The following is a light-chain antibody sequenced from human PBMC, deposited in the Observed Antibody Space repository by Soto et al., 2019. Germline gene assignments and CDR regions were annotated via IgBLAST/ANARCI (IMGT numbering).Light chain of an antibody. CDR3: SSYGGSNNLI. J-gene: IGLJ2*01. CDR1: SSDVGGYNY. Sequence: QSALTQLPSASGSPGQSVTISCRGTSSDVGGYNYVSWYQQHPGKAPKLMIYEVSKRRSGVPDRFSGSKSGNTASLTVSGLQAEDEADYYCSSYGGSNNLIFGGGTKLTVL. V-gene: IGLV2-8*01. CDR2: EVS.